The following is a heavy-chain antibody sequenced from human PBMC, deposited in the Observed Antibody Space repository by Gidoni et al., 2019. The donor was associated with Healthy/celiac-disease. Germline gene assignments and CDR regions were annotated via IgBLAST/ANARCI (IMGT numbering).Heavy chain of an antibody. D-gene: IGHD6-13*01. J-gene: IGHJ6*02. CDR3: ARPLPQSIAAAGGYGYYYGMDV. Sequence: QVQLVQSGAEVKKPGSSVKVSCKASGGTFSSYAISWVRQAPGQGLEWMGGIIPIFGTANYAQKFQGRVTITADESTSTAYMELSSLRSEDTAVYYCARPLPQSIAAAGGYGYYYGMDVWGQGTTVTVSS. CDR2: IIPIFGTA. CDR1: GGTFSSYA. V-gene: IGHV1-69*01.